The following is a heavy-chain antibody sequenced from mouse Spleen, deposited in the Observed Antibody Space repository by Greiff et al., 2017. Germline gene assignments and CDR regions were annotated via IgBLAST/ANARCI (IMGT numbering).Heavy chain of an antibody. J-gene: IGHJ3*01. V-gene: IGHV1-19*01. CDR3: ARGDYSNPWFAY. Sequence: VQLQQSGPVLVKPGASVKMSCKASGYTFTDYYMNWVKQSHGKSLEWIGVINPYNGGTSYNQKFKGKATLTVDKSSSTAYMELNSLTSEDSAVYYCARGDYSNPWFAYWGQGTLVTVSA. D-gene: IGHD2-5*01. CDR1: GYTFTDYY. CDR2: INPYNGGT.